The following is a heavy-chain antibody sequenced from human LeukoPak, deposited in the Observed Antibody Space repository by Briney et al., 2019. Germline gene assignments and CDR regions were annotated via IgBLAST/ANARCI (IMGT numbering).Heavy chain of an antibody. Sequence: SETLSLTCPVSGGSISSSSYYWGWIRQPPGKGLEWIGSIYYSGITYYNPSLKSRVTISVDTSKNQFSLKLSSVTAADTAVYYCARLPDYYDSSGYYYVFDYWGQGTLVTVSS. CDR2: IYYSGIT. V-gene: IGHV4-39*01. D-gene: IGHD3-22*01. CDR1: GGSISSSSYY. J-gene: IGHJ4*02. CDR3: ARLPDYYDSSGYYYVFDY.